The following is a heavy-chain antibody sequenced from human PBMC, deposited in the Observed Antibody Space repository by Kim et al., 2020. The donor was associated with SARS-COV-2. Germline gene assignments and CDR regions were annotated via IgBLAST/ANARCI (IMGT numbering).Heavy chain of an antibody. J-gene: IGHJ6*02. CDR3: AKDFSGGSVSYYNFYYYYYGIDV. CDR1: GFTFDDYA. V-gene: IGHV3-9*01. D-gene: IGHD3-10*01. CDR2: ISWNSGSI. Sequence: GGSLRLSCAASGFTFDDYAMHWVRQAPGKGLEWVSGISWNSGSIGYADSVKGRFTISRDNAKNSLYLQMNSLRAEDTALYYCAKDFSGGSVSYYNFYYYYYGIDVWGQGTTVTVSS.